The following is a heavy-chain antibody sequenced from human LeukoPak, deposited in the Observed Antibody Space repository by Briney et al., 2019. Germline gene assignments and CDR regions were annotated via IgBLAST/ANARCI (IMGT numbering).Heavy chain of an antibody. V-gene: IGHV1-2*02. Sequence: ASVKVSCKASGYTFTGYYMHWVRQAPGQGLEWMGWINPNSGGTNYAQKFQGRVTMTRDTSISTAYMELSRLRSDDTAVYYCARPPARVVPAANLIWYFDLWGRGTLVTVSS. CDR3: ARPPARVVPAANLIWYFDL. CDR2: INPNSGGT. CDR1: GYTFTGYY. D-gene: IGHD2-2*01. J-gene: IGHJ2*01.